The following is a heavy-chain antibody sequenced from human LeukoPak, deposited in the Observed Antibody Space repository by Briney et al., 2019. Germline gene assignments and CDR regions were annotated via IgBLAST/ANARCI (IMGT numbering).Heavy chain of an antibody. CDR1: GGSISSSSYF. D-gene: IGHD5-12*01. CDR3: ARHGGLKYGGYEKRFDY. J-gene: IGHJ4*02. Sequence: SETLSLTCTVSGGSISSSSYFWGWIRQPPGKGLEWIGSIYYSGSTYYNPSLESRVSVSVDTSKNQFSLKLNSVTAADTAVYDSARHGGLKYGGYEKRFDYWGQGTLVTVSS. V-gene: IGHV4-39*01. CDR2: IYYSGST.